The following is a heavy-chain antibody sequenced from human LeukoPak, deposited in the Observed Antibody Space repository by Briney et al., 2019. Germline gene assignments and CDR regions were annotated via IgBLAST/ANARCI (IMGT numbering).Heavy chain of an antibody. CDR1: RGSISGYS. Sequence: SETLSLTCTVSRGSISGYSWSWIRQSPGGGLEWIGYIYYSGDTAYNPSLRSRVTLSVDTSKNQFSLQLRSVTTADTAVYYCVRCSCGAAIPKCFYPWGQGTQDSVS. CDR3: VRCSCGAAIPKCFYP. D-gene: IGHD2/OR15-2a*01. J-gene: IGHJ5*02. CDR2: IYYSGDT. V-gene: IGHV4-59*01.